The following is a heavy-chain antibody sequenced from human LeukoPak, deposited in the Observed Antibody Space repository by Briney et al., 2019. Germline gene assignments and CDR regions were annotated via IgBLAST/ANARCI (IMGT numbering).Heavy chain of an antibody. CDR2: ISGSGGST. V-gene: IGHV3-23*01. CDR1: GFTFSSYA. D-gene: IGHD2-2*01. Sequence: PGGSLRLSCAASGFTFSSYAMSWVRQAPGKGLEWVSAISGSGGSTYYADSVKGRFTISRDNSKNTLYLQMNSLRAEDTAVYYCAKQRWYCSSTSCSSLDYWGQGTLVTVSS. J-gene: IGHJ4*02. CDR3: AKQRWYCSSTSCSSLDY.